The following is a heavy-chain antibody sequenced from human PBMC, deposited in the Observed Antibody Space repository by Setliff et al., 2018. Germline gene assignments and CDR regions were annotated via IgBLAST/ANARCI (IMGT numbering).Heavy chain of an antibody. Sequence: ASVKVSCKASGYTFTSYATHWVRRAPGQRLEWMGWINAGNGNTKYSQEFQGRVTITRDTSASTAYMELSSLRSEDMAVYYCARGSSRYYYYMDAWGKGTTVTVSS. J-gene: IGHJ6*03. CDR2: INAGNGNT. CDR3: ARGSSRYYYYMDA. V-gene: IGHV1-3*03. CDR1: GYTFTSYA.